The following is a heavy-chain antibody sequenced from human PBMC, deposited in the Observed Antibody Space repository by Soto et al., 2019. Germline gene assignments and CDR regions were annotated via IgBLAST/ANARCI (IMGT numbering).Heavy chain of an antibody. J-gene: IGHJ4*02. CDR3: AKGGGGSSYSNLDY. V-gene: IGHV3-23*01. D-gene: IGHD2-15*01. CDR1: GFSFSNFA. Sequence: EVQLLESGGGLVQPGGSLRLSCTASGFSFSNFAMTWVRQAPGKGLEWVSVIGGTEDATYYADSVKGRFTISRDNSKNTLYLQMNRLRDEDTDIYSCAKGGGGSSYSNLDYWGQGTLVTVSS. CDR2: IGGTEDAT.